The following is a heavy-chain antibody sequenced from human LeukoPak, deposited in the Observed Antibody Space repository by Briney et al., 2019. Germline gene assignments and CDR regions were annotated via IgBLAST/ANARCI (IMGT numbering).Heavy chain of an antibody. CDR2: IYYSGST. V-gene: IGHV4-59*05. Sequence: PSETLSLTCTVSGGSISSYYWSWIRQPPGKGLEWIGSIYYSGSTYYNPSLKSRVTISVDTSKNQFSLKLSSVTAADTAVYYCARHDWLVAGGFDYWGQGTLVTVSS. J-gene: IGHJ4*02. D-gene: IGHD3-9*01. CDR1: GGSISSYY. CDR3: ARHDWLVAGGFDY.